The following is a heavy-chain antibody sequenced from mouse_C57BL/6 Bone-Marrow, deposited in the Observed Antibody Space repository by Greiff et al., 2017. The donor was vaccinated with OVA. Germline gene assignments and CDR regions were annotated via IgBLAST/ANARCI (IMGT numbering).Heavy chain of an antibody. CDR3: ARWGMVTSPFAY. Sequence: QVQLKESGAELVRPGASVKLSCKASGYTFTDYYINWVKQRPGQGLEWIARIYPGSGNTYYNEKFKGKATLTAEKSSSTAYMQLSSLTSEDSAVYFCARWGMVTSPFAYWGQGTLVTVSA. D-gene: IGHD2-1*01. V-gene: IGHV1-76*01. CDR2: IYPGSGNT. J-gene: IGHJ3*01. CDR1: GYTFTDYY.